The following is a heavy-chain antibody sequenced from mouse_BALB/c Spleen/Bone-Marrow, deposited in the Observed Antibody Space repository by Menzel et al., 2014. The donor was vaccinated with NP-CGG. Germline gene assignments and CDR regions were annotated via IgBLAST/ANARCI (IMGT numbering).Heavy chain of an antibody. CDR3: AGDYYGSSCFDY. CDR1: GFNIKDTY. Sequence: VQLQQSGAELVKPGASVKLSCTASGFNIKDTYMHWVKQRPEQGLEWIGRIDPANGNTKYDPKFQGMATITADTSSNTAYLHLSSLTSEDTPIYYCAGDYYGSSCFDYWGQGASLTDSS. CDR2: IDPANGNT. V-gene: IGHV14-3*02. J-gene: IGHJ2*02. D-gene: IGHD1-1*01.